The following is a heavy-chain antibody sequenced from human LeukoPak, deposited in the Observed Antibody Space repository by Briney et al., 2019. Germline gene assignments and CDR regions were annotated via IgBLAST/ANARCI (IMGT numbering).Heavy chain of an antibody. Sequence: PGGSLRLSRAASGFTFSSYSMNWVRQAPGKGLEWVSSISSSSSYIYYADSVKGRFTISRDNAKNSLYLQMNSLRAEDTAVYYCARDLRGGIVATDYYYYYGMDVWGKGTTVTVSS. J-gene: IGHJ6*04. CDR1: GFTFSSYS. V-gene: IGHV3-21*01. CDR2: ISSSSSYI. CDR3: ARDLRGGIVATDYYYYYGMDV. D-gene: IGHD5-12*01.